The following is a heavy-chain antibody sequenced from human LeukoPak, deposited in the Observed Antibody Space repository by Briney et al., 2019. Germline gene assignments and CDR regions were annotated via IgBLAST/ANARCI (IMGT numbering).Heavy chain of an antibody. V-gene: IGHV4-34*01. CDR2: INHSGST. CDR1: GGSFSGYY. D-gene: IGHD6-13*01. CDR3: ACSPKKNYYYYMDV. Sequence: SETLSLTCAVYGGSFSGYYWSWLRQPPGKGLEWIGEINHSGSTNYNPSLKSRVTISVDTSKNQFSLKLSSVTAADTAVYYCACSPKKNYYYYMDVWGKGTTVTVSS. J-gene: IGHJ6*03.